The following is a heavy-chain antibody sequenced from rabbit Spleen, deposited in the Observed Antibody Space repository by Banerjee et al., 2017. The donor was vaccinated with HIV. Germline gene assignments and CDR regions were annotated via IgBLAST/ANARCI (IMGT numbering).Heavy chain of an antibody. Sequence: QEQLEESGGGLVKPGGTLTLTCTVSGIDFSRDTMCWVRQAPGKGLEWIGYINAANDNTYYAAWAKGRFTISKTSSTTVTLQMTSLTAADTATYFCARDLVAVIGWNFNLWGPGTLVTVS. J-gene: IGHJ4*01. CDR1: GIDFSRDT. CDR2: INAANDNT. V-gene: IGHV1S45*01. CDR3: ARDLVAVIGWNFNL. D-gene: IGHD1-1*01.